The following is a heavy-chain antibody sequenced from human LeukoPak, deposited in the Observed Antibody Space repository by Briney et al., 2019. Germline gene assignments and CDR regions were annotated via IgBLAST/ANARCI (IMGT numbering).Heavy chain of an antibody. V-gene: IGHV3-66*01. J-gene: IGHJ6*02. CDR2: IYSGGTT. D-gene: IGHD3-10*01. CDR1: GFTVSSNY. Sequence: GGSLRLSCAASGFTVSSNYMSWVRQAPGKGLEWVSVIYSGGTTYYADSVKGRFTISRDNSKNTLYLQMNSLRAEDTAMYYCARDGNDYGSNYYYGMDVWGQGTTVTVSS. CDR3: ARDGNDYGSNYYYGMDV.